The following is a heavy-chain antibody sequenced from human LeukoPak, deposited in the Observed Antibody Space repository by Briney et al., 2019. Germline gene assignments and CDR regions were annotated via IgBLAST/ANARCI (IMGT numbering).Heavy chain of an antibody. CDR2: ISAYNGNT. D-gene: IGHD6-19*01. J-gene: IGHJ6*03. CDR1: GYTFTSYG. CDR3: ATYSSGWYYYYYMDV. Sequence: ASVKVSCKASGYTFTSYGISWVRQAPGQGLEWMGWISAYNGNTNYAQKLQGRVTMTTDTSTSTAYMELRSLRSDDTAVYYCATYSSGWYYYYYMDVWGKGTTVTVSS. V-gene: IGHV1-18*01.